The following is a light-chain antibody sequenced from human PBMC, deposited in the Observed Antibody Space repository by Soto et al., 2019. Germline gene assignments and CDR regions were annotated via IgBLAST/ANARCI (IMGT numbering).Light chain of an antibody. CDR3: QSYVSGIYV. Sequence: QAVVTQPPSVSGAPGQRVTISCTGSTSNIGAGNDVHWLQQLPGTAPKLLIYRNTNRTSGVPDRFSGSKSGTSASLAITGLQAEDEADYFCQSYVSGIYVFGSGTKLTVL. V-gene: IGLV1-40*01. CDR2: RNT. J-gene: IGLJ1*01. CDR1: TSNIGAGND.